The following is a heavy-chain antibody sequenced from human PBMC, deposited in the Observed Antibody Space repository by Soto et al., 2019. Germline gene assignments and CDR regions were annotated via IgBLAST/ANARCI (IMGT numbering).Heavy chain of an antibody. Sequence: EVQLVESGGGLVRPGGSLRLSCVASGFTFSSYSMNWVRQAPGKGLEWVSSISSSGTYIYYAESLKGRFTISRDNAKNSVYLQMNSLRAEDTAVYYCASSRWMDWFDPWGQGTLVTVSS. CDR2: ISSSGTYI. CDR1: GFTFSSYS. V-gene: IGHV3-21*01. D-gene: IGHD1-1*01. CDR3: ASSRWMDWFDP. J-gene: IGHJ5*02.